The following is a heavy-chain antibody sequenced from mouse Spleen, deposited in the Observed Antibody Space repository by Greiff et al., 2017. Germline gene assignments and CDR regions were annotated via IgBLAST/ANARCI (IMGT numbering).Heavy chain of an antibody. J-gene: IGHJ3*01. CDR3: ARGVTGTWFAY. V-gene: IGHV1-7*01. D-gene: IGHD4-1*01. Sequence: QVQLKQSGAELAKPGASVKLSCKASGYTFTSYWMHWVKQRPGQGLEWIGYINPSSGYTKYNQKFKDKATLTADKSSSTSYMQLSSLTYEDSAVYYCARGVTGTWFAYWGQGTLVTVSA. CDR2: INPSSGYT. CDR1: GYTFTSYW.